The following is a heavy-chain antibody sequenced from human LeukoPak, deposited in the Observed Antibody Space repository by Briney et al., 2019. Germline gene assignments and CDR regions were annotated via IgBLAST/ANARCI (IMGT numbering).Heavy chain of an antibody. V-gene: IGHV4-34*01. D-gene: IGHD1-26*01. Sequence: SETLSLTCAVYGGSFSGYYWSWIRQPPGKGLEWIGSIYYRGNTYYNPSLKSRVTISVDTSKNEFSLKLSSVTAADTAVYYCARHDMVGATNWFDPWGQGVLVTVSS. CDR1: GGSFSGYY. CDR3: ARHDMVGATNWFDP. J-gene: IGHJ5*02. CDR2: IYYRGNT.